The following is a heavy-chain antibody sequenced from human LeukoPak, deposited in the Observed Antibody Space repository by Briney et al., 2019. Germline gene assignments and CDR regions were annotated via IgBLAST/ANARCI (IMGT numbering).Heavy chain of an antibody. D-gene: IGHD3-22*01. CDR3: ARRRDSSGYVDY. J-gene: IGHJ4*02. CDR2: IYYSGST. Sequence: SETLSLTCTVSGGSISSYYWSWIRQPPGKGQEWIGYIYYSGSTNYNPSLKSRVTISVDTSKNQFSLKLSSVTAADTAVYYCARRRDSSGYVDYWGQGTLVTVSS. CDR1: GGSISSYY. V-gene: IGHV4-59*08.